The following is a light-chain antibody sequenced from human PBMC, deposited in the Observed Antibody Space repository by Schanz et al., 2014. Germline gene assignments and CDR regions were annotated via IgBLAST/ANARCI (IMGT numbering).Light chain of an antibody. CDR2: DAS. Sequence: EIVLTQSPGTLSFSPGERATLSCRASQSVSSSYLAWYQQKPGQAPRLLIYDASDRATGIPARFSGSGSGTDFTLIISSLEPEDFAVYYCQQRSNWPWTFGQGTKVEIK. CDR3: QQRSNWPWT. V-gene: IGKV3D-20*02. CDR1: QSVSSSY. J-gene: IGKJ1*01.